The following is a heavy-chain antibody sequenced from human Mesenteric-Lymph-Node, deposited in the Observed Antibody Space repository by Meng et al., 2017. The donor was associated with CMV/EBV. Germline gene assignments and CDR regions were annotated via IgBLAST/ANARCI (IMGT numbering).Heavy chain of an antibody. D-gene: IGHD2-2*01. CDR3: ARERGGLCSSTNCQKTFDY. CDR2: ISNSDGTT. V-gene: IGHV3-48*04. CDR1: GFAFSTYG. Sequence: GGSLRLSCAASGFAFSTYGMNWVRQAPGKGLEWVSYISNSDGTTYYADSVKGRFTISRDNDKNSLYLQMNSLRAEDTAVYYCARERGGLCSSTNCQKTFDYWGQGTVVTVSS. J-gene: IGHJ4*02.